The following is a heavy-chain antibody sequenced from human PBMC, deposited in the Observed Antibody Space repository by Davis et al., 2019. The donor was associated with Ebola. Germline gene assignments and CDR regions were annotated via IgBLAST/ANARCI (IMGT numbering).Heavy chain of an antibody. CDR3: ARVIQLWSLRLDY. Sequence: ASVKVSCKASGYTFTSYGITWVRQAPGQGLEWMGWINPHNGNTNYAQNVQGRVTMTTDTSTSTAYMELRSLRSDDTAVYYCARVIQLWSLRLDYWGQGTLVTVSS. D-gene: IGHD5-18*01. J-gene: IGHJ4*02. V-gene: IGHV1-18*04. CDR2: INPHNGNT. CDR1: GYTFTSYG.